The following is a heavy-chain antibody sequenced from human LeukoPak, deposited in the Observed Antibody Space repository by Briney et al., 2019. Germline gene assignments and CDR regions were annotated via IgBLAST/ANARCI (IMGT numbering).Heavy chain of an antibody. CDR2: IKQDGSEK. J-gene: IGHJ4*02. Sequence: GGSLRLSCAASGFTFGSYWMSWVRQAPGKGLEWVANIKQDGSEKYYVDSVKGRFTISRDNAKNSLYLQMNSLRAEDTAVYYCARARRSHYFDYWGQGTLVTVSS. CDR3: ARARRSHYFDY. V-gene: IGHV3-7*01. CDR1: GFTFGSYW.